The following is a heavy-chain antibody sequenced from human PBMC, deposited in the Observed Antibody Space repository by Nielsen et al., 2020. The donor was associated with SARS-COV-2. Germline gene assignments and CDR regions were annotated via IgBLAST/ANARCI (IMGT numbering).Heavy chain of an antibody. V-gene: IGHV3-21*01. CDR3: AGGGVGPQRMDLFDI. Sequence: GGSLRLSCAASGFTFSSYSMNWVRQAPEKGLEWVSSISTGSGYIYYAASVKGRFTISRDNAENSLFLQMDSLRAEDTAEYFCAGGGVGPQRMDLFDIWGRGTMVTVSS. CDR2: ISTGSGYI. CDR1: GFTFSSYS. D-gene: IGHD1-26*01. J-gene: IGHJ3*02.